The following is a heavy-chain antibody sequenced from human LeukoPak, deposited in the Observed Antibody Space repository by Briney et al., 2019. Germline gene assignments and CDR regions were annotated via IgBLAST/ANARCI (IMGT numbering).Heavy chain of an antibody. CDR1: GFTFSSYA. J-gene: IGHJ6*02. D-gene: IGHD4-23*01. CDR3: AKVDPLGGNFAHDYYGMDV. Sequence: GGSLRLSCAASGFTFSSYAMSWVRQAPGKGLEWVSAISGSGGSTYYADSVKGRFTISRDNSKNTLYLQMNSLRAEDTAVYYCAKVDPLGGNFAHDYYGMDVWGQGTTVTVSS. V-gene: IGHV3-23*01. CDR2: ISGSGGST.